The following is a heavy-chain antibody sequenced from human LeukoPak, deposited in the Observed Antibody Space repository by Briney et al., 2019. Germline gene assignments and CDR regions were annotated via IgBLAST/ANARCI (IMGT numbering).Heavy chain of an antibody. CDR2: IYHSGST. D-gene: IGHD3-22*01. CDR1: GGSISSGGYY. J-gene: IGHJ1*01. Sequence: SETLSLTCTVSGGSISSGGYYWSWLRQPPGKGLEWIGYIYHSGSTYYNPSLRSRVTISVDRSKNQFSLKLSSVTAADTAVYYCARDRVGWGGRYYDSSDPNPFQHWGQGTLVTVSS. V-gene: IGHV4-30-2*01. CDR3: ARDRVGWGGRYYDSSDPNPFQH.